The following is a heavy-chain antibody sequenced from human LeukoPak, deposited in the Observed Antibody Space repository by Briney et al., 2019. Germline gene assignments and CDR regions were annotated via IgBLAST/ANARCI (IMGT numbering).Heavy chain of an antibody. CDR2: ISSSSRSSTI. CDR3: ARVDHTNWYSFDY. CDR1: GFTFSSYS. V-gene: IGHV3-48*01. D-gene: IGHD1-1*01. Sequence: GGSLRLSCAASGFTFSSYSMNWVRQAPGKGLEWVSYISSSSRSSTIYYADSVKGRFTISRDNAKNSLYLQMNSLRAEDTAVYYCARVDHTNWYSFDYWGQGTLVTVSS. J-gene: IGHJ4*02.